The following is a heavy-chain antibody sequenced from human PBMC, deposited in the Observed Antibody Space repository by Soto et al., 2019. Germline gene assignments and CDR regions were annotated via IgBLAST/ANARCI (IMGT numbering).Heavy chain of an antibody. Sequence: GGSLRLSCAASGFTFSSYSMNWVRQAPGKGLEWVSYISSSSSTIYYADSVKGRFTISRDNAKNSLYLQMNSLRDEDTAVYYCARDDGLRYFDWLLYFDYWGQGTLVTVSS. CDR1: GFTFSSYS. D-gene: IGHD3-9*01. CDR2: ISSSSSTI. CDR3: ARDDGLRYFDWLLYFDY. V-gene: IGHV3-48*02. J-gene: IGHJ4*02.